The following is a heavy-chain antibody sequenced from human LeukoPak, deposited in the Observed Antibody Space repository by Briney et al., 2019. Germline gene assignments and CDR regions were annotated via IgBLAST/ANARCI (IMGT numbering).Heavy chain of an antibody. CDR1: GASISGYY. CDR2: IYYSGST. D-gene: IGHD2-2*01. CDR3: ARARSGPSDAFDI. V-gene: IGHV4-59*01. J-gene: IGHJ3*02. Sequence: PSETLSFTCTVSGASISGYYWTWIRQPPGKGLEWIGYIYYSGSTNYNPSLKSRVTISVDTSKNQFSLKLSSVTAADTAVYYCARARSGPSDAFDIWGQGTMVTVSS.